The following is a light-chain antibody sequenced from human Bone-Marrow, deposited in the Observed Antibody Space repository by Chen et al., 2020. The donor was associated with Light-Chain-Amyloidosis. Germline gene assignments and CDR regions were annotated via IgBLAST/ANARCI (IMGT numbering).Light chain of an antibody. CDR2: DDS. V-gene: IGLV3-21*02. J-gene: IGLJ3*02. Sequence: SYVLTQPSSVSVAPGQTATIACGGNNIGSTSVHWYQQTPGQAPLLVVYDDSDRPSGLPERLAGTNCGNTATLTISRVEAGDEADYYCQVWDRSSDRPVFGGGTKLTVL. CDR1: NIGSTS. CDR3: QVWDRSSDRPV.